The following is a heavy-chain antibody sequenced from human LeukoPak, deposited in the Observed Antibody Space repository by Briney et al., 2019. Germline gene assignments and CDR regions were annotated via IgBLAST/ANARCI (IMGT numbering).Heavy chain of an antibody. CDR1: GFTFSDYY. J-gene: IGHJ6*02. V-gene: IGHV3-11*01. CDR2: ISSSSLTI. Sequence: GGSLRLSCAVSGFTFSDYYMTWIRQAPGKGLEWVSYISSSSLTIYYADSVKGRFTISRDNAKDSLYLQMNSLRAEDTAVYYCARDAGYFDWPYGMDIWGQGTTVTVSS. D-gene: IGHD3-9*01. CDR3: ARDAGYFDWPYGMDI.